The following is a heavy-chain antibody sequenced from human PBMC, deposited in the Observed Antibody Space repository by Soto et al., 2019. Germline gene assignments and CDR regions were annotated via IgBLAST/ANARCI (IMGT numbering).Heavy chain of an antibody. CDR3: ARESEDLTSNFDY. CDR2: ISSTTNYI. V-gene: IGHV3-21*06. J-gene: IGHJ4*02. CDR1: GFSFGSYD. Sequence: GGSLRLSCAASGFSFGSYDMSWVRQTPGKGLEWVPSISSTTNYIYYGDSMKGRFTISRDNAKNSLYLEMNSLRAEDTAVYYCARESEDLTSNFDYWGQGTLVTVSS.